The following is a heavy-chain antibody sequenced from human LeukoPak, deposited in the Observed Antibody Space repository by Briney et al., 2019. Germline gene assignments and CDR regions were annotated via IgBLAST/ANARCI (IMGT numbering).Heavy chain of an antibody. J-gene: IGHJ4*02. CDR2: IYYSGST. CDR1: GGSISSSSYY. Sequence: SETLSLTCTVSGGSISSSSYYWGWIRQPPGKGLEWIGSIYYSGSTYYNPSLKSRVTISVDTSKNQFSLKLSSVTAADTAVYYCARRVAARYTGVDYWGQGTLVTVSS. V-gene: IGHV4-39*01. D-gene: IGHD6-13*01. CDR3: ARRVAARYTGVDY.